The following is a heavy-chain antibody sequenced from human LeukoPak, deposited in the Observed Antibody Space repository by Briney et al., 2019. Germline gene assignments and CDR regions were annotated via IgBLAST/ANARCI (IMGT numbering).Heavy chain of an antibody. CDR1: GYTFTGYY. CDR3: ARAAGDYVWGSSAFDP. V-gene: IGHV1-2*02. Sequence: ASVKVSCKASGYTFTGYYMHWVRQAPGQGLEWMGWINPNSGGTNYAQKFQGRVTMTRDTSISTAYMELSSLRSEDTAVYYCARAAGDYVWGSSAFDPWGQGTLVTVSS. D-gene: IGHD3-16*01. CDR2: INPNSGGT. J-gene: IGHJ5*02.